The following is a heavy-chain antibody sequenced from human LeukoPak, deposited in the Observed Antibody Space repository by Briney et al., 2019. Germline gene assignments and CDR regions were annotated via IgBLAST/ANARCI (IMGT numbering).Heavy chain of an antibody. D-gene: IGHD1-26*01. CDR1: GGTFSIYA. V-gene: IGHV1-69*13. CDR2: IIPIFGTP. Sequence: EASVTVSCKASGGTFSIYAVSWVRQAPGQGLEWMGGIIPIFGTPKYAQKFQGRITITADESTSTAYMELSSLISEDTAVYYCARDNKWEIFAFDYWGQGTLVTVSS. CDR3: ARDNKWEIFAFDY. J-gene: IGHJ4*02.